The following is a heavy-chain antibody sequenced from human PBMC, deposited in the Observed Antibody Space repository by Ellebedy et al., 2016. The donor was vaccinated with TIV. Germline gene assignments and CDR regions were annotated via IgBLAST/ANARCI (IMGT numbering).Heavy chain of an antibody. D-gene: IGHD3-10*01. CDR1: GFTFSDYS. CDR3: AKASYVSGNFYTQSFDS. CDR2: ISLSVNTM. V-gene: IGHV3-11*01. Sequence: PGGSLRLSCVASGFTFSDYSMSWVRQAPGKGLEWVSRISLSVNTMYYADSVQGRFTISRDNAKNSLFLQMNNLRAEDTAVYFCAKASYVSGNFYTQSFDSWGLGTLVTVS. J-gene: IGHJ4*02.